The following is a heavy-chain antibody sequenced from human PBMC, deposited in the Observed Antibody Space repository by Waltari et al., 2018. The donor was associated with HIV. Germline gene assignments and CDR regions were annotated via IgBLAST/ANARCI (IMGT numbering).Heavy chain of an antibody. CDR1: AGTFSSPP. Sequence: QVQSVHPGAAVTNSGTSMKVACRASAGTFSSPPHSHVRPAPGQGRECMGRIIPILGVANYGQKFLGRLPITADNPTGTVYMDLSSLRSEATAVYCCARDSVSSSADYGGHGTLVTVSS. D-gene: IGHD6-13*01. J-gene: IGHJ4*01. V-gene: IGHV1-69*04. CDR2: IIPILGVA. CDR3: ARDSVSSSADY.